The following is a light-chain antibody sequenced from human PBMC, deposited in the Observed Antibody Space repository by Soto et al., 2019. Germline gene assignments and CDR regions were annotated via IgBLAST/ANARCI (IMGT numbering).Light chain of an antibody. CDR2: DVS. CDR3: SSYTSSTLLV. Sequence: QSALTRPASVSGSPGQSITISCTGTSSDVGGYNYVSWYQQHPGKAPKLMIYDVSNRPSGVSNRFSGSKSGNTASLTISGLQSEDEADYYCSSYTSSTLLVFGTGTKLTVL. V-gene: IGLV2-14*01. J-gene: IGLJ1*01. CDR1: SSDVGGYNY.